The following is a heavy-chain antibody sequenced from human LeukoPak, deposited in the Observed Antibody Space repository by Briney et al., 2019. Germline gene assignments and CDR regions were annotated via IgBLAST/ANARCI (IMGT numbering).Heavy chain of an antibody. CDR2: ISGSGGST. D-gene: IGHD2-15*01. J-gene: IGHJ4*02. CDR1: GFTFSSYA. V-gene: IGHV3-23*01. CDR3: AKESLCSGGSCYTLWGNYFDY. Sequence: GGSLRLSCAASGFTFSSYAMSWVRQAPGKGLEWVSAISGSGGSTYYADSVKGRFTISRDNSKNTLYLQMNSLRAEDTAVYYCAKESLCSGGSCYTLWGNYFDYWGQGTLVTVSS.